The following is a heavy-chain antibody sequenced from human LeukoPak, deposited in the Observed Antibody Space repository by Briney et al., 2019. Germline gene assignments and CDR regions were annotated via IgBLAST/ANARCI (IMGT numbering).Heavy chain of an antibody. CDR2: ISYDGGNK. CDR1: GFTFSNYW. V-gene: IGHV3-30*18. Sequence: GGSLRLSCAASGFTFSNYWMHWVRQAPGKGLEWVAVISYDGGNKYYADSVKGRFTISRDNSKNTLYLQMNSLRAEDTAVYYCAKDPRRWEPEYYSDYWGQGTLVTVSS. D-gene: IGHD1-26*01. CDR3: AKDPRRWEPEYYSDY. J-gene: IGHJ4*02.